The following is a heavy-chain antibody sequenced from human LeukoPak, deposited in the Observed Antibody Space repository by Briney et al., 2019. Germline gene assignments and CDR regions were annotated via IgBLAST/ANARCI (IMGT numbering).Heavy chain of an antibody. D-gene: IGHD2-2*03. CDR3: AKDVDIVVVPAAMQGYGMDV. CDR2: ISYDGSNK. J-gene: IGHJ6*02. Sequence: GRSLRLSCAASGFTFSSYGMHWVRQAPGKGLEWVAVISYDGSNKYYADSVKGRFTISRDNSKNTLYLQMNSLRAEDTAVYYCAKDVDIVVVPAAMQGYGMDVWGQGTTVTVSS. V-gene: IGHV3-30*18. CDR1: GFTFSSYG.